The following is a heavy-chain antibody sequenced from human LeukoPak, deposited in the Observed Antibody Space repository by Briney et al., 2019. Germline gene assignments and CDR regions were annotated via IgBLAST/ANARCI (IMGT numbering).Heavy chain of an antibody. V-gene: IGHV4-61*02. CDR3: ARGRHGLQPFDY. Sequence: PSETLSLTCTVSGGSISSGSYYWSWIRQLAGKGLEWIGRIYTSGSTNYNPSLKSRVTISVDTSKNQFSLKLSSVTAADTAVYYCARGRHGLQPFDYWGQGTLVTVSS. D-gene: IGHD4-17*01. CDR2: IYTSGST. CDR1: GGSISSGSYY. J-gene: IGHJ4*02.